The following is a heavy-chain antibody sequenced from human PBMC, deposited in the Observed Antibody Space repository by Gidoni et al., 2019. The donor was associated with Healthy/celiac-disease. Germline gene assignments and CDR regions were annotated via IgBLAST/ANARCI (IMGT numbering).Heavy chain of an antibody. J-gene: IGHJ3*02. CDR2: ISYDGSNK. D-gene: IGHD4-17*01. Sequence: QVQLVESGGGVVQPGRSLRLSCAASGFTFSSYAMHWVRQAPGKGLEWVAVISYDGSNKYYADSVKGQFTISRDNSKNTLYLQMNSLRAEDTAVYYCAREQGDYVLSGFDIWGQGTMVTVSS. CDR1: GFTFSSYA. V-gene: IGHV3-30-3*01. CDR3: AREQGDYVLSGFDI.